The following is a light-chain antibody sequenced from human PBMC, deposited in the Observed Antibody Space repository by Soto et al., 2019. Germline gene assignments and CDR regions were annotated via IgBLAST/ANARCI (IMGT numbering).Light chain of an antibody. Sequence: EIVLTQSPATLSLSPGERATLSCRAIQSVGTFFACYQQKSGQAPRLLIYDASNRATGIPPRFSGSGSGTDFTLTISSLEPEDFAVYYCQQCYNWPQWTFGQGTKVDIK. CDR3: QQCYNWPQWT. V-gene: IGKV3-11*01. J-gene: IGKJ1*01. CDR2: DAS. CDR1: QSVGTF.